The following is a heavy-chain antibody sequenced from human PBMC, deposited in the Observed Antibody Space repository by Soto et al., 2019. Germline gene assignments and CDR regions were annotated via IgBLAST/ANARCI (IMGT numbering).Heavy chain of an antibody. Sequence: PSETLSLTCTVSGGFVSSGNYYWSWIRQPPGKGLEWIGYVDYSGSTHYSASLKSRATILVDTSKNQFSLKLPSATAADTAVYYCARTPRRYNWNDGGAPGVSFDYWGQGTLVTVSS. CDR3: ARTPRRYNWNDGGAPGVSFDY. D-gene: IGHD1-20*01. CDR2: VDYSGST. V-gene: IGHV4-61*01. CDR1: GGFVSSGNYY. J-gene: IGHJ4*02.